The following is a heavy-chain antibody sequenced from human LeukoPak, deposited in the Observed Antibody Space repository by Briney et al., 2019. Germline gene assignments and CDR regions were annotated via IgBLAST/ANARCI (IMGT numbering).Heavy chain of an antibody. D-gene: IGHD5-18*01. CDR3: AKDSYSKGDY. V-gene: IGHV3-7*01. J-gene: IGHJ4*02. CDR2: IKNDGTVK. Sequence: HPGGSLTLSCAASGFTFSYHWMTWDRQAPGKGLEWVASIKNDGTVKNYVDSVKGRFTISRDNAKNSLYLQMNSLRAEDTGVYYCAKDSYSKGDYWGQGVLVTVSS. CDR1: GFTFSYHW.